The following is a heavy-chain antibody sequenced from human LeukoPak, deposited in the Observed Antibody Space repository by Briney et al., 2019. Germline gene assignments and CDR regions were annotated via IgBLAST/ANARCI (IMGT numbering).Heavy chain of an antibody. V-gene: IGHV4-34*01. Sequence: SETLSLTCAVYGGSFSNYCWSWIRQPPGKGLEWIGEINHSGSTNYNPSLKGRVTISVDTSKNQFALKLTSVTAADSAVYYCARDGSPSCSGGSCYSIDFWGQGTLVTVSS. CDR1: GGSFSNYC. CDR3: ARDGSPSCSGGSCYSIDF. J-gene: IGHJ4*02. D-gene: IGHD2-15*01. CDR2: INHSGST.